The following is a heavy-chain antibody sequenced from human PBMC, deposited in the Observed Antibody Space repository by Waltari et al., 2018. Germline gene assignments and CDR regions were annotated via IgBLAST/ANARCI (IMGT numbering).Heavy chain of an antibody. Sequence: EVQLVQSGAEVKKPGESLKISCKGSGYSFTSYWIGWVRQMPGKGLEWMGIIYPGDSDTRYSPSFQGQVTISADKSISTAYLQWSSLKASDTAMYYCATQTSDFWSGRYYFDYWGQGTLVTVSS. V-gene: IGHV5-51*01. D-gene: IGHD3-3*01. CDR1: GYSFTSYW. J-gene: IGHJ4*02. CDR3: ATQTSDFWSGRYYFDY. CDR2: IYPGDSDT.